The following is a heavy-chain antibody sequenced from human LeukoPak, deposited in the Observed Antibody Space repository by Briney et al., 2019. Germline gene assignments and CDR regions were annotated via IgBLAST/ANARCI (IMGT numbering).Heavy chain of an antibody. CDR2: IYYSGST. CDR1: GGPISSYY. Sequence: SETLSLTCTVSGGPISSYYWSWIRQPPGKGLEWIGYIYYSGSTNYNPSLKSRVTISVDTSKNQFSLKLSSVTAADTAVYYCARMRGGAFDIWGQGTMVTVSS. CDR3: ARMRGGAFDI. D-gene: IGHD2-15*01. V-gene: IGHV4-59*01. J-gene: IGHJ3*02.